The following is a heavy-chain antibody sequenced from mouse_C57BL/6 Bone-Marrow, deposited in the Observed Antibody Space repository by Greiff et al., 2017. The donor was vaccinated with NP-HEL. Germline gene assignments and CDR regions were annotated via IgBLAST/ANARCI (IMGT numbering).Heavy chain of an antibody. Sequence: VQLKESGPGLVKPSQSLSLTCSVTGYSITSGYYWNWIRQFPGNKLEWMGYISYDGSNNYNPSLKNRISITRDTSKNQFFLKLNSVTTEDTATYYCARVPYYYGSSYFDYWGQGTTLTVSS. V-gene: IGHV3-6*01. CDR2: ISYDGSN. J-gene: IGHJ2*01. D-gene: IGHD1-1*01. CDR3: ARVPYYYGSSYFDY. CDR1: GYSITSGYY.